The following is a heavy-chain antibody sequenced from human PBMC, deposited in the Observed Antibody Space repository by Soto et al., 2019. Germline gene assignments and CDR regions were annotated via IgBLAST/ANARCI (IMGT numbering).Heavy chain of an antibody. CDR3: AKYGDYHYYYYMDV. CDR2: INHSGST. V-gene: IGHV4-34*01. CDR1: GGSFSGYY. D-gene: IGHD4-17*01. Sequence: SETLSHTCAVHGGSFSGYYWSWIRQPPGKGLEWIGEINHSGSTNYNPSLKSRVTISVDTSKNQFSLKLSSVTAADTAVYYCAKYGDYHYYYYMDVWGKGTTVTVSS. J-gene: IGHJ6*03.